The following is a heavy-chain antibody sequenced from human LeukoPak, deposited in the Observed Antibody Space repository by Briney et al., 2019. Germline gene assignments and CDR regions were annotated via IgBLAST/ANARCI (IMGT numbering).Heavy chain of an antibody. Sequence: PSETLSLTCSVSGDSISPHYWSWIRQPPEKGLEWIGYIHYTGNTNYNPFLKSRVTISVDTSTNQFSLRLSSVTAADTAVYYCARFSGYDDTGHHYLDNWGQGTLVAVSS. V-gene: IGHV4-59*08. CDR1: GDSISPHY. D-gene: IGHD3-22*01. CDR2: IHYTGNT. J-gene: IGHJ4*02. CDR3: ARFSGYDDTGHHYLDN.